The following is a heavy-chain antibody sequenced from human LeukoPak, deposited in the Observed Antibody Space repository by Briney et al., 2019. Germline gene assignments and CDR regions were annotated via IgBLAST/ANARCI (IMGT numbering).Heavy chain of an antibody. J-gene: IGHJ6*03. D-gene: IGHD3-10*01. Sequence: GGSLRLSCAASGFTFSSYSMNWVRQAPGKGLEWVSSISSSSSYIYYADSVKGRFTISRDNAKNSLYLQMNSLRAEDTAVYYCTTLTMVRGVIVNYYYMDVWDKGTTVTVSS. CDR1: GFTFSSYS. CDR2: ISSSSSYI. V-gene: IGHV3-21*03. CDR3: TTLTMVRGVIVNYYYMDV.